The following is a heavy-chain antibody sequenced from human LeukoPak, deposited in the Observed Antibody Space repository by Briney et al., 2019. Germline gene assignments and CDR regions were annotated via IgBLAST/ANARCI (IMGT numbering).Heavy chain of an antibody. V-gene: IGHV1-46*01. J-gene: IGHJ5*02. CDR1: GYTFTSYY. Sequence: GASVKVSCKASGYTFTSYYMHWVRQAPGQGLEWMGIINPSGGSTSYAQKFQGRVTMTRDTSTSTVYMELSSLRSEDTAVYYCARFARKGYCSGGSCSNWFDPWGQGTLATVSS. D-gene: IGHD2-15*01. CDR3: ARFARKGYCSGGSCSNWFDP. CDR2: INPSGGST.